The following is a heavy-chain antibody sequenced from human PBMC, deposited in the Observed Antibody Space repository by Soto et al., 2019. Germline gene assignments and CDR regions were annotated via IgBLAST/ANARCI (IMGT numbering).Heavy chain of an antibody. J-gene: IGHJ6*03. CDR3: ARGSNDFWSGYLYYYYYYMDV. Sequence: SETLSLTCAVYGGSFSGYYWSWIRQPPGKGLEWIGEINHSGSTNYNPSLKSRVTISVDTSKNQFSLKLSSVTAADTAVYYCARGSNDFWSGYLYYYYYYMDVWGKGTTVT. D-gene: IGHD3-3*01. V-gene: IGHV4-34*01. CDR2: INHSGST. CDR1: GGSFSGYY.